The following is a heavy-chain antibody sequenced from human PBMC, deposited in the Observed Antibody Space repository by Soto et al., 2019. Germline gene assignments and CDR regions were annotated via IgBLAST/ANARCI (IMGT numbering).Heavy chain of an antibody. CDR2: IYQSATT. J-gene: IGHJ5*01. CDR3: DRGRYCLTGRCFPNWFDS. Sequence: QVQLLESCPGLGKPSQTLSLTCSVSGDSISTVDYFWAWVRQPPGQALAYIGDIYQSATTYYNPSFACRGAISLDTSKSQCSLNVTSLTAADTALYFCDRGRYCLTGRCFPNWFDSWGQGNLVTVSS. V-gene: IGHV4-30-4*01. D-gene: IGHD2-15*01. CDR1: GDSISTVDYF.